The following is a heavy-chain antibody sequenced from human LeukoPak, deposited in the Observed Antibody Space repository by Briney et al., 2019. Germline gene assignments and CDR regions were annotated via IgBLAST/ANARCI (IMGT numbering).Heavy chain of an antibody. J-gene: IGHJ4*02. CDR2: IVVGSGNT. V-gene: IGHV1-58*01. CDR3: AAYGGYYSGNY. CDR1: GFTFTSSA. D-gene: IGHD3-22*01. Sequence: GASVKVSCKAPGFTFTSSAVQWVRQARGQRLEWIGWIVVGSGNTNYAQKFQERVAITRDMSTSTAYMELSSLRSEDTAVYYCAAYGGYYSGNYWGQGTLVTVSS.